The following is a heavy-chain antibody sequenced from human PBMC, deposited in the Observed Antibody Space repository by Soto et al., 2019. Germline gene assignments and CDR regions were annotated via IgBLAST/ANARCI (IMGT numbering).Heavy chain of an antibody. CDR2: IYYSGST. CDR3: ARGYYDSSGYQNWFDP. V-gene: IGHV4-61*01. Sequence: TSETLSLTCTVSVSSGNYYWSWIRQPPGKGLEWIGYIYYSGSTNYNPSLKSRVTISVDTSKSQFSLKLSSVTAADTAVYYCARGYYDSSGYQNWFDPWGQGTLVTVSS. D-gene: IGHD3-22*01. J-gene: IGHJ5*02. CDR1: VSSGNYY.